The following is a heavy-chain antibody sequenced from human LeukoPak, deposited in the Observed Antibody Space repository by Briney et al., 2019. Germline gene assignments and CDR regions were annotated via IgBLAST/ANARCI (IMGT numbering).Heavy chain of an antibody. V-gene: IGHV3-21*06. CDR3: TREGGSTDAGF. CDR2: IFGDGPGL. D-gene: IGHD3-16*01. CDR1: GFSFSTSS. J-gene: IGHJ1*01. Sequence: GGTLRLSCEASGFSFSTSSMNWVRQAPGKGLEWVSSIFGDGPGLSYAQSVKGRFTISRDNGKNSVYLGINSLRDDHTAVYYCTREGGSTDAGFWGQGALGTVSS.